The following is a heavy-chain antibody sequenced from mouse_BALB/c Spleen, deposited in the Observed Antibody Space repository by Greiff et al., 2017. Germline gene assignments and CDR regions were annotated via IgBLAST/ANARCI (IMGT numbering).Heavy chain of an antibody. J-gene: IGHJ3*01. D-gene: IGHD1-2*01. Sequence: QVQLQQPGAELVMPGASVKMSCKASGYTFTDYWMHWVKQRPGQGLEWIGAIDTSDSYTSYNQKFKGKATLTVDESSSTAYMQLSSLTSEDSAVYYCARVEKFITTATPFAYWGQGTLVTVSA. CDR3: ARVEKFITTATPFAY. CDR1: GYTFTDYW. CDR2: IDTSDSYT. V-gene: IGHV1-69*01.